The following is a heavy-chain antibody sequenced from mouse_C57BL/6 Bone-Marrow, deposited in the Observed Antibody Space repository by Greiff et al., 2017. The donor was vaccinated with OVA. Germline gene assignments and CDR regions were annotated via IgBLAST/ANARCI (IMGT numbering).Heavy chain of an antibody. CDR1: GYTFTEYT. D-gene: IGHD1-1*01. J-gene: IGHJ2*01. Sequence: VQLQQSGAELVKPGASVKLSCKASGYTFTEYTIHWVKQRSGQGLEWIGWFYPGSGSIKYNEKFKDKATLTADKSSSTVYMELSRLTSEDSAVDFCARHEAYYYGSSKGYYFDYWGQGTTLTVSS. V-gene: IGHV1-62-2*01. CDR3: ARHEAYYYGSSKGYYFDY. CDR2: FYPGSGSI.